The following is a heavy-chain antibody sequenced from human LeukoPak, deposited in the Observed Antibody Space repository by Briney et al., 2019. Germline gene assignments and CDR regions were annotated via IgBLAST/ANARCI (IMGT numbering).Heavy chain of an antibody. CDR3: ARDLGYYYDSSGYTDY. CDR2: IYSGST. D-gene: IGHD3-22*01. J-gene: IGHJ4*02. Sequence: PSETLSLTCIVSGYSISSGYYWGWIRQPPGKGLEWIGSIYSGSTYYNPSLKSRVTISVDTSKNQFSLKLSSVTAADTAVYYCARDLGYYYDSSGYTDYWGQGTLVTVSS. CDR1: GYSISSGYY. V-gene: IGHV4-38-2*02.